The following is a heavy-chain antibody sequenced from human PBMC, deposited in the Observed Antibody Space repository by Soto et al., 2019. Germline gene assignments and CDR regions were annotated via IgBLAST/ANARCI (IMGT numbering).Heavy chain of an antibody. CDR2: ISAYNGNT. CDR1: GYTFTSYG. D-gene: IGHD3-9*01. CDR3: ARDRGLLRYFDWLSPFDY. J-gene: IGHJ4*02. Sequence: QVQLVQSGAEVKKPGASVKVSCKASGYTFTSYGISWVRQAPGQGLEWMGWISAYNGNTNYAQKLQGRVTMTTDTSTSTAYMELRSLRSDDTAVYYCARDRGLLRYFDWLSPFDYWGQGTLVTVSS. V-gene: IGHV1-18*01.